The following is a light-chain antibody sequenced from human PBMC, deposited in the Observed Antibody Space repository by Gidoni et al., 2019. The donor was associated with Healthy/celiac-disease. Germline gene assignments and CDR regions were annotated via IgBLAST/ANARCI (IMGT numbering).Light chain of an antibody. CDR2: GAS. CDR3: QQYGSSPPWT. CDR1: QIVSSIY. V-gene: IGKV3-20*01. Sequence: DIVLTQSPGTLSLSPGERATLSCRASQIVSSIYLAWYQQKPGQAPRLIIYGASSRATGIPDRFSGSGSGTDFTLTISRLEPEDFAVYYCQQYGSSPPWTFGQXTKVEIK. J-gene: IGKJ1*01.